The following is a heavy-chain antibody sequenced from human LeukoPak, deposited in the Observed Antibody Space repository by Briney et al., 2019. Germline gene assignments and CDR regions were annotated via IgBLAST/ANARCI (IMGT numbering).Heavy chain of an antibody. D-gene: IGHD3-22*01. CDR3: ARGTYDRPPYAFDI. V-gene: IGHV3-21*01. J-gene: IGHJ3*02. CDR2: ISSSSSYI. CDR1: GFTFSSYS. Sequence: RTGGSLRLSCAASGFTFSSYSKNWVRQAPGKGLEWVSSISSSSSYIYYADSVKGRFTISRDNAKNSLYLQMNSLRAEDTAVYYCARGTYDRPPYAFDIWGQGTMVTVSS.